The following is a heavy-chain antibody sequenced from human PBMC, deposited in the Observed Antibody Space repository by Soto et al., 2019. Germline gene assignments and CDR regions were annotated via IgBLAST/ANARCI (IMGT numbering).Heavy chain of an antibody. CDR3: ARDRIAVAGIRPNGMDV. Sequence: QVQLVESGGGVVQPGRPLRLSCAASGFTFSSYGMHWVRQAPGKGLEWVAVIWYDGSNKYYADSVKGRFTISRDNSKNTLYLQMNSLRAEDTAVYYCARDRIAVAGIRPNGMDVWGQGTTVTVSS. CDR1: GFTFSSYG. J-gene: IGHJ6*02. D-gene: IGHD6-19*01. CDR2: IWYDGSNK. V-gene: IGHV3-33*01.